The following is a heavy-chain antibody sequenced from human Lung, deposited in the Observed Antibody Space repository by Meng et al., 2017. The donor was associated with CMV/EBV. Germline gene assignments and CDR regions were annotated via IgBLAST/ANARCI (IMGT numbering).Heavy chain of an antibody. CDR1: CGSISSSYW. CDR2: MYHSGTT. V-gene: IGHV4-4*02. J-gene: IGHJ4*02. CDR3: ATQESRDGHNPY. D-gene: IGHD5-24*01. Sequence: QRQESGPGLVKPSGTLSLTCVVSCGSISSSYWWTWVRQSPGKGLEWIGEMYHSGTTNYNPSLKSRVTISMGKSNNQLSLKLNSVTAADTAVYYCATQESRDGHNPYWGQGTLVTVSS.